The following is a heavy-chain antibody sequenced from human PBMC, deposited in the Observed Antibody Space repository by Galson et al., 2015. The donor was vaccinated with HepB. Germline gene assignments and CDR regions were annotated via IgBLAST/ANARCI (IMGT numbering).Heavy chain of an antibody. D-gene: IGHD2-2*01. Sequence: SVKVSCKASGYTFTGYYMHWVRQAPGQGLEWMGWINPNSGGTNYAQKFQGRVTMTRDTSISTAYMELSRLRSDDTAVYYCARAGYCSSTSCYRGISVDAFDIWGQGTMVTVSS. J-gene: IGHJ3*02. CDR3: ARAGYCSSTSCYRGISVDAFDI. V-gene: IGHV1-2*02. CDR2: INPNSGGT. CDR1: GYTFTGYY.